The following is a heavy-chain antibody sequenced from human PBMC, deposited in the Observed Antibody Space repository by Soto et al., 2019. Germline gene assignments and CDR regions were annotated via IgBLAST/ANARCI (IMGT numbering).Heavy chain of an antibody. CDR2: ISGDGSST. V-gene: IGHV3-74*02. CDR3: ARGVTAVGAFDI. D-gene: IGHD2-21*02. J-gene: IGHJ3*02. CDR1: GFTFSNAW. Sequence: EVQLVESGGGLVKPGGSLRLSCAASGFTFSNAWMSWVRQAPGKGLEWVSRISGDGSSTGYADSVKGRFTISRDNAKNTLYLQMNTLRDEDTAVYYCARGVTAVGAFDIWGQGTMVTVSS.